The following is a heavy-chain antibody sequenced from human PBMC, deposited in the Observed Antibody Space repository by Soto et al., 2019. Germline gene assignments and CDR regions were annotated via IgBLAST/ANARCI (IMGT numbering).Heavy chain of an antibody. D-gene: IGHD3-10*01. Sequence: SETLSLTCTVSGDSVSDYYWSWIRQPAGKGLEWIGRGHASGTTNYNPSLKSRITMSVDTSTNQFSLKLTSVTAADTAVYYCARELSAITMVRGGWFDPWGQGTLVTVS. V-gene: IGHV4-4*07. CDR3: ARELSAITMVRGGWFDP. CDR2: GHASGTT. CDR1: GDSVSDYY. J-gene: IGHJ5*02.